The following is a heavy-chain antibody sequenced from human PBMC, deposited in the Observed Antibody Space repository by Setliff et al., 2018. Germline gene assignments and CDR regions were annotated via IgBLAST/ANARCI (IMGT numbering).Heavy chain of an antibody. CDR2: INPSGTT. Sequence: SETLSLTCTFYGGPFSDYYWGWVRQTPGKGLEWIAEINPSGTTNYIPSLKSRLTLSVDTSKRQFSLKLNSVTAADTAVYYCARDPGFRSGTWSLDLWGQGTQVTVSS. V-gene: IGHV4-34*01. CDR1: GGPFSDYY. CDR3: ARDPGFRSGTWSLDL. D-gene: IGHD3-10*01. J-gene: IGHJ5*02.